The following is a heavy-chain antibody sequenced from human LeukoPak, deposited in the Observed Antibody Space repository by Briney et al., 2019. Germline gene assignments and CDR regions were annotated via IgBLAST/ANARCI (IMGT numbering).Heavy chain of an antibody. D-gene: IGHD5-12*01. CDR1: GFSVSNNY. V-gene: IGHV3-66*02. CDR2: IFGGGDT. J-gene: IGHJ6*03. Sequence: PGGSLRLSCAASGFSVSNNYMNWVRQSPGKGLEWVSVIFGGGDTYYADSVKGRFTISRDDSKNTLYLQMSSLRAEDTAVYYCAREEIEEVPTLTFNWVATYNSHYMDVWGKGTTVAVSS. CDR3: AREEIEEVPTLTFNWVATYNSHYMDV.